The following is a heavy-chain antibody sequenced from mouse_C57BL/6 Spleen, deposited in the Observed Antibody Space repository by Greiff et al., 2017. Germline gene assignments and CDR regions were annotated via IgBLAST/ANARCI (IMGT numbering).Heavy chain of an antibody. V-gene: IGHV1-64*01. D-gene: IGHD2-1*01. Sequence: QVQLKQPGAELVKSGASVTLSCKASGSTFTSYWMHWVTQMPGQGLEWIGMIHPNSGSTNYNEKFKGKATLTVDNSSSTAYMQLSSLTSEDSAVEYCERKGNSYAMDYWGQGTSVTVS. CDR1: GSTFTSYW. CDR2: IHPNSGST. J-gene: IGHJ4*01. CDR3: ERKGNSYAMDY.